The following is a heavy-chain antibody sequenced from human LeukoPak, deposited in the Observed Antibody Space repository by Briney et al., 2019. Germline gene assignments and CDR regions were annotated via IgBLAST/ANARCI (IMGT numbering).Heavy chain of an antibody. CDR1: GGSISSYY. D-gene: IGHD5-24*01. J-gene: IGHJ3*02. CDR2: IYYSGST. V-gene: IGHV4-59*01. CDR3: ARGLLDGYTHPAAFDI. Sequence: PSETQSLTCTVSGGSISSYYWSWIRQPPGKGLEWIGYIYYSGSTNYNPSLKSRVTISVDTSKNQFSLKLSSVTAADTAVYHCARGLLDGYTHPAAFDIWGQGTMVTVSS.